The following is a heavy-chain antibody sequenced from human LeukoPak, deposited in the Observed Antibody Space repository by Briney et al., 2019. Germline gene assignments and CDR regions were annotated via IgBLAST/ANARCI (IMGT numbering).Heavy chain of an antibody. V-gene: IGHV1-18*01. CDR1: GYTFTSYG. J-gene: IGHJ4*02. D-gene: IGHD3-3*01. Sequence: ASVKVSCKASGYTFTSYGISWVRQAPGQGLEWMGWISAYNGNTNYAQKLQGRVTMTTDTSTSTAYMELRSLRSDDTAMYYCARDLKDYDFWSGYYTGRYVGPDYWGQGTLVTVSS. CDR3: ARDLKDYDFWSGYYTGRYVGPDY. CDR2: ISAYNGNT.